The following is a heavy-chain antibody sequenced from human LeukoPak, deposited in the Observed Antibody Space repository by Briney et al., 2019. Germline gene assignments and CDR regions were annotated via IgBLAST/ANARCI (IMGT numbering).Heavy chain of an antibody. CDR1: GFTFSGSA. CDR2: IRSKANSYAT. D-gene: IGHD1-26*01. V-gene: IGHV3-73*01. Sequence: GGSLRLSCAASGFTFSGSAMHWVRQASGKGLEWVGRIRSKANSYATAYAASVNGRFTISRDDSKNTAYLQMNSLKTEDTAVYYCTRQAIVGANWGQGTLVTVSS. CDR3: TRQAIVGAN. J-gene: IGHJ4*02.